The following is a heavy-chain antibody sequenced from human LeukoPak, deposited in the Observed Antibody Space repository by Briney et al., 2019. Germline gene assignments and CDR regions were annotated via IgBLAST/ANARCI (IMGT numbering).Heavy chain of an antibody. V-gene: IGHV4-34*01. CDR3: GSGLAEIEGVPGLLVY. J-gene: IGHJ4*02. Sequence: SETLSLTCAVYGASFSGYYWSWIRQPPGKGLEWIGENNHSGSTNYNPSLKSRVTISVDTSKNQFSLKLSSVTAADTAVYYCGSGLAEIEGVPGLLVYWGEGTQVSVS. D-gene: IGHD2-2*01. CDR1: GASFSGYY. CDR2: NNHSGST.